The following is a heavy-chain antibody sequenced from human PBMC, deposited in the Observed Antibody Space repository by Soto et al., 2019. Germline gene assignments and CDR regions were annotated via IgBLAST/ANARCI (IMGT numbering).Heavy chain of an antibody. CDR3: SRDRCRSTSCYPDH. Sequence: QVQLVQSGAELKMPGASVKVSCKTSGYHFSRYYVHWVRQAPGKGLEWMGVFNPTGGRATYAQNFQGRVTMTSDTATATVYLEVTGIKSEDTAVYSCSRDRCRSTSCYPDHWGQGTLVTVSS. CDR1: GYHFSRYY. J-gene: IGHJ4*02. CDR2: FNPTGGRA. D-gene: IGHD2-2*01. V-gene: IGHV1-46*03.